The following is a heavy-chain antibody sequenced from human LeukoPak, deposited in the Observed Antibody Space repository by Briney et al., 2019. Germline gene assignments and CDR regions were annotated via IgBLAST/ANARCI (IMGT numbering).Heavy chain of an antibody. Sequence: GASLQISCKGSGYIFSNYWIGWVRQLPGKGLEWMGIIYPGDSDTRNSPSFQGQVTISADKSISTAYLQWSSLKASDTAMYYCARRYYYDSSGSTFDYWGQGTQVTVSS. V-gene: IGHV5-51*01. CDR2: IYPGDSDT. CDR1: GYIFSNYW. J-gene: IGHJ4*02. D-gene: IGHD3-22*01. CDR3: ARRYYYDSSGSTFDY.